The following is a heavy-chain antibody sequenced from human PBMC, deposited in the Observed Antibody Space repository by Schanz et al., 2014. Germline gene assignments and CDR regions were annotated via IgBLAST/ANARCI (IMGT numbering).Heavy chain of an antibody. V-gene: IGHV3-74*02. J-gene: IGHJ4*02. CDR2: IKSDGSST. D-gene: IGHD2-2*03. CDR1: EFTFSTDA. Sequence: EVQLVESGGGLVKPGGSLRLSCAASEFTFSTDAMSWVRQAPGKGLVWVSRIKSDGSSTSYADSVKGRFTISRDNSRDTVYLQMNSLRADDTAMYYCARAGYCTSVSCSLFVSDYWGQGTLVTVSS. CDR3: ARAGYCTSVSCSLFVSDY.